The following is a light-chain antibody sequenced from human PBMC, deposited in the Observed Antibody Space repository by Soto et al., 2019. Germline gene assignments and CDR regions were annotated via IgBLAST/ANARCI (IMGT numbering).Light chain of an antibody. V-gene: IGKV1-5*01. CDR2: DAS. CDR3: QHYNSDSEA. Sequence: IQMTQSPSTLSASGGDRVTITCRASQRFXSWLVWYQQKPGQAPQILXYDASSWERGVPSRLSGSGSGTEFTLTISSLQPDYFANYYCQHYNSDSEAFGQGTKVDIK. CDR1: QRFXSW. J-gene: IGKJ1*01.